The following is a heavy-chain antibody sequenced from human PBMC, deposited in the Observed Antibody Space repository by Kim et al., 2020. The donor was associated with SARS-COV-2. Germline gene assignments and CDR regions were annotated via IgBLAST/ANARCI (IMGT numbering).Heavy chain of an antibody. Sequence: GGSLRLSCAASGFTFSSYAMSWVRQAPGKGLEWVSAISGSGGSTYYADSVKGRFTISRDNSKNTLYLQMNSLRAEDTAVYYCAKPPQGYYDILTGYYIGYYFDYWGQGTLVTVSS. CDR2: ISGSGGST. D-gene: IGHD3-9*01. CDR3: AKPPQGYYDILTGYYIGYYFDY. J-gene: IGHJ4*02. V-gene: IGHV3-23*01. CDR1: GFTFSSYA.